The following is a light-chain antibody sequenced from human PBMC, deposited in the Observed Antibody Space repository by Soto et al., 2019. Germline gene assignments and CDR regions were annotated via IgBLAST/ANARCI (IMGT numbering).Light chain of an antibody. CDR1: QTIDTY. CDR2: AAT. Sequence: DIQLTQSPSSLSASVGDRVTITCRASQTIDTYVNWYQHKPGTAPKVLIYAATYLQNGVPSRFSGTGSGADFTLTISSLQPEDFATYLCQQSYSTPLTFGGGTKVDIK. CDR3: QQSYSTPLT. J-gene: IGKJ4*01. V-gene: IGKV1-39*01.